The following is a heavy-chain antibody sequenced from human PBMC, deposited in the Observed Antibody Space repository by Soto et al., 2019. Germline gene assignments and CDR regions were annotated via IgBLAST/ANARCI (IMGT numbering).Heavy chain of an antibody. D-gene: IGHD3-10*01. CDR2: IYDNGTT. CDR3: VRPLPSGRNYGLDV. CDR1: GLTVSNAY. Sequence: EVQLVESGGGLIQPGGSLRLSCAASGLTVSNAYMAWVRQAPGMGLEWVSVIYDNGTTYYADSVKGRFTISRDTSTNTLSLQMDSLRAEDTAVYYCVRPLPSGRNYGLDVWSQGTTVTVSS. V-gene: IGHV3-53*01. J-gene: IGHJ6*02.